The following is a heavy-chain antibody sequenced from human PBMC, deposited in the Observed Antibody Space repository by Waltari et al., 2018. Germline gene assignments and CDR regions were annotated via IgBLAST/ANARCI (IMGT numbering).Heavy chain of an antibody. J-gene: IGHJ4*02. D-gene: IGHD1-7*01. CDR1: GFTFSSYW. CDR3: ARSGWNYGFDY. V-gene: IGHV3-7*01. CDR2: IKQDGSEK. Sequence: EVQLVESGGGLVQPGGSLRLSCEASGFTFSSYWMSWVRQAPGKGLEWVANIKQDGSEKYYVDSVKGRFTISRDNAKNSLYLQMNSLRAEDTAVYYCARSGWNYGFDYWGQGTLVTVSS.